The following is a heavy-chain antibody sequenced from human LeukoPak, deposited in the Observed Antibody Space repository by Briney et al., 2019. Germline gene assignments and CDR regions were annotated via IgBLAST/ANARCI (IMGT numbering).Heavy chain of an antibody. D-gene: IGHD5-18*01. CDR3: ATIKRGNIFGYFDF. V-gene: IGHV4-59*11. J-gene: IGHJ4*02. CDR1: GASMNTHY. Sequence: SETLSLTCAVSGASMNTHYWSWIRQPPGKGLEWIGYMLDTVTTKDNPSLKSRFTLSADTSKNQFSLRVTSVTAADTAVYYCATIKRGNIFGYFDFWGQGIPVTVSS. CDR2: MLDTVTT.